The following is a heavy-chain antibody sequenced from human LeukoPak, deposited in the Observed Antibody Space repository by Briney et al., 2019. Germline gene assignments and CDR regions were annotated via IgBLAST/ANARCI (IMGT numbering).Heavy chain of an antibody. V-gene: IGHV4-59*01. CDR2: IYYSGST. D-gene: IGHD6-19*01. J-gene: IGHJ5*02. Sequence: PSETLSLTCTVSGVSISSYYWSWIRQPPGKGLEWIGYIYYSGSTNYNPSLKSRVTISIDTSKNQFSLKLGSVTAADTAVYYCARGRDIAVAWGQGTLVIVSS. CDR3: ARGRDIAVA. CDR1: GVSISSYY.